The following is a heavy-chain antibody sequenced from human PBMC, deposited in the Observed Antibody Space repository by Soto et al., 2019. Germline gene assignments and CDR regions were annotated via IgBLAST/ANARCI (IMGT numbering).Heavy chain of an antibody. CDR2: ISAYNGNT. J-gene: IGHJ4*02. CDR3: ARVADYDFWSGYYQDYFDY. V-gene: IGHV1-18*01. D-gene: IGHD3-3*01. CDR1: GYTFTSYG. Sequence: ASVKVSCKASGYTFTSYGISWVRQAPGQGLEWMGWISAYNGNTNYAQKLQGRVTMTTDTSTSTAYMELRSLRSDDTAVYYCARVADYDFWSGYYQDYFDYWGQGTLVTVSS.